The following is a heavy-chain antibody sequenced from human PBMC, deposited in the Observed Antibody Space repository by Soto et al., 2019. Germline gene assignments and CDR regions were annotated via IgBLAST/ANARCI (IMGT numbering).Heavy chain of an antibody. CDR3: ARAHKGKGPVVTRYAFDI. CDR1: GYAFTSYG. J-gene: IGHJ3*02. V-gene: IGHV1-18*04. CDR2: ISVYNGNI. D-gene: IGHD2-21*02. Sequence: GASVKVSCKASGYAFTSYGVSWVRQAPGQGLEWMGWISVYNGNINYAQKLQGRVTMTTDTSTSTAYMELRSLRSDDTAVYYCARAHKGKGPVVTRYAFDIWGQGTMVTVSS.